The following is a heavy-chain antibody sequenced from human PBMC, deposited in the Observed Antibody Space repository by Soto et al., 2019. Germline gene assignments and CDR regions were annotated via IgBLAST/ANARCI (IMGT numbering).Heavy chain of an antibody. CDR3: ARTSLVVAAATREDY. CDR2: INSDGSST. V-gene: IGHV3-74*01. CDR1: GFTFSRYW. Sequence: EVQLVASGGALVQPGGSLSLSCAASGFTFSRYWMHWVRQAPGKGLVWVSRINSDGSSTSYADSVKGRFTISRDNAKTTLYLQMNSLRAEDTAVYYCARTSLVVAAATREDYWGQGTLVTVSS. D-gene: IGHD2-15*01. J-gene: IGHJ4*02.